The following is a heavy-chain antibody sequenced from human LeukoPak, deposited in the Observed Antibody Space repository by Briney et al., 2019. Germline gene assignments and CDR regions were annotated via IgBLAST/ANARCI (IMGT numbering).Heavy chain of an antibody. D-gene: IGHD3-22*01. J-gene: IGHJ1*01. CDR1: GGTFSSYG. CDR2: IIPIFGTA. Sequence: SVKVSCKASGGTFSSYGISWVRQAPGQGLEWMGRIIPIFGTANYAQKFQGRVTITTGESTSTAYMELSSLRSEDTAVYYCASTRISGYQIGEYFQHWGQGTLVTVSS. CDR3: ASTRISGYQIGEYFQH. V-gene: IGHV1-69*05.